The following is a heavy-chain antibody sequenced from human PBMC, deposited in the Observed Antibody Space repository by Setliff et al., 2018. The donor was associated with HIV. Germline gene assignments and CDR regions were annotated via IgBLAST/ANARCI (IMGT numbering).Heavy chain of an antibody. J-gene: IGHJ6*02. V-gene: IGHV3-23*01. Sequence: GGSLRLSCVASGFTFSTYEMNWIRQAPGKGLEWVSYMSGSGRGSVTTYADSVKGRFTISRDNSKNTLFLEMNYLRAEDTAVYYCAKVYGTGYFYYYYGMHVWGQGTTVTVSS. CDR3: AKVYGTGYFYYYYGMHV. CDR2: MSGSGRGSVT. CDR1: GFTFSTYE. D-gene: IGHD2-8*02.